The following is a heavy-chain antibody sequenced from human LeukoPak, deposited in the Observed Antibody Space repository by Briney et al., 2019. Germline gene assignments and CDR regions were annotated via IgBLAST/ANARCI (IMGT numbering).Heavy chain of an antibody. D-gene: IGHD1-7*01. J-gene: IGHJ5*02. CDR1: GFTFSSYS. Sequence: KPGGSLRLSCAASGFTFSSYSMNWVRQAPGKGLERVSSISITSSYIYYADSVKGRFTISRDNAKNSLYLQMNSLRAEDTAVYYCARGSSMTGSTDWFDPWGQGSLVTVSS. V-gene: IGHV3-21*01. CDR3: ARGSSMTGSTDWFDP. CDR2: ISITSSYI.